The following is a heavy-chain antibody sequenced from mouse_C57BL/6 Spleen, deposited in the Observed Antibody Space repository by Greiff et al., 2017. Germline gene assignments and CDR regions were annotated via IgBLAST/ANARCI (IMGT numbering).Heavy chain of an antibody. CDR1: GYTFTSYW. CDR3: ATSTVVAKDYAMDY. V-gene: IGHV1-50*01. Sequence: VQLQQPGAELVKPGASVKLSCKASGYTFTSYWMQWVKQRPGQGLEWIGEIDPSDSYTNYNQKFKGKATLTVDTSSSTAYMQLSSLTSEDSAVYYCATSTVVAKDYAMDYWGQGTSVTVSS. J-gene: IGHJ4*01. CDR2: IDPSDSYT. D-gene: IGHD1-1*01.